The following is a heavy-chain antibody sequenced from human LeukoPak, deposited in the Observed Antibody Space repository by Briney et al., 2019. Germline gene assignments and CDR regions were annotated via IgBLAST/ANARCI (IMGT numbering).Heavy chain of an antibody. CDR3: ARGRGILCSGGSCYSGYFDY. J-gene: IGHJ4*02. V-gene: IGHV3-30*19. CDR1: GFTFSNYG. Sequence: PGGSLRLSCAAPGFTFSNYGMHWVRQAPGKGLEWVAVISYDGSNKYYADSVKGRFTISRDNSKNTLYLQMNSLRAEDTAVYYCARGRGILCSGGSCYSGYFDYWGQGTLVTVSS. D-gene: IGHD2-15*01. CDR2: ISYDGSNK.